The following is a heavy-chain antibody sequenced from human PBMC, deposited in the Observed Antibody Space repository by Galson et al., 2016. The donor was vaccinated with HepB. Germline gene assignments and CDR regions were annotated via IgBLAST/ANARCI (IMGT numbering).Heavy chain of an antibody. D-gene: IGHD1-26*01. Sequence: SVKVSCKASGYTFTSYGISWVRQAPGQGLEWMGWISAYNGNTNYAQKLQGRVTMTTDTSTSTAYMELRSLRSDDTAVYYCARDGSYTEEYFQPWARAPWPPSPQ. CDR2: ISAYNGNT. CDR3: ARDGSYTEEYFQP. J-gene: IGHJ1*01. CDR1: GYTFTSYG. V-gene: IGHV1-18*01.